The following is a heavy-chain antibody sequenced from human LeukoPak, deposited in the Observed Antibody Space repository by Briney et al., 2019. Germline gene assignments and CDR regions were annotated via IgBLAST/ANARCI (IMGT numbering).Heavy chain of an antibody. CDR2: VYYSGST. CDR1: GGSISSYY. Sequence: SETLSLTCTVSGGSISSYYWSWIRQPPGKELEWIGYVYYSGSTNYNPSLKSRVTISVDTSENHFSLTLSSVTAADTAVYYCARPSRTGSGWDAFDIWGQGTMVTVSS. D-gene: IGHD3-22*01. V-gene: IGHV4-59*08. CDR3: ARPSRTGSGWDAFDI. J-gene: IGHJ3*02.